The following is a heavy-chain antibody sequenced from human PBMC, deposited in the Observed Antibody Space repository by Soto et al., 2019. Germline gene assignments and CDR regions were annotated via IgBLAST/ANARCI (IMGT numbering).Heavy chain of an antibody. J-gene: IGHJ4*02. V-gene: IGHV3-23*01. CDR2: ISGSGAST. D-gene: IGHD2-2*01. Sequence: EVQLLESGGGLVQPGGSLRLSCGASGFTFTSYAMSLVRQAPGKGLKWVSAISGSGASTYYADSVKGRFTISRDNSKNTLYLQMNTLRAEDTAVYYCAKDRMPIWVSDFEYWGQGTLVTVST. CDR1: GFTFTSYA. CDR3: AKDRMPIWVSDFEY.